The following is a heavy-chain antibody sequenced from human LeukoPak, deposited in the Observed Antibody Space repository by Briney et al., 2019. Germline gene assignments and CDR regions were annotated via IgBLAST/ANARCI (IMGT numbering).Heavy chain of an antibody. J-gene: IGHJ3*02. V-gene: IGHV3-23*01. Sequence: PGGSLRLSCAASGLNFSSYAMSWVRQAPGKGLEWVSAISGSGGSTYYADSVKGRFTISRDNSKNTLYLQMNSLRAEDTAVYYCAKRPRGFGELLGAFDIWGQGTMVTVSS. D-gene: IGHD3-10*01. CDR2: ISGSGGST. CDR3: AKRPRGFGELLGAFDI. CDR1: GLNFSSYA.